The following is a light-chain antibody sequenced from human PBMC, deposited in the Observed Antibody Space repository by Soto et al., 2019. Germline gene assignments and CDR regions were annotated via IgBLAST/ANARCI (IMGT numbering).Light chain of an antibody. CDR3: SSYTTSSTWV. Sequence: QSALTQPASVSGSPGQSITISCTGTSSDVGAYNYVSWYQQHPGKAPKLMIYEVGNRPSGVSNRFSASKSGNTASLTISGLQTEDEADYYCSSYTTSSTWVFGGGTKLTVL. CDR1: SSDVGAYNY. V-gene: IGLV2-14*01. CDR2: EVG. J-gene: IGLJ3*02.